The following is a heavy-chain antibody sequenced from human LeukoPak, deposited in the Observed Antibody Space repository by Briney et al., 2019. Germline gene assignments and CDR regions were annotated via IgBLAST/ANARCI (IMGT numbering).Heavy chain of an antibody. CDR2: VFRNEGGA. Sequence: GGSLRLSCAASGFTFSNYWMHWVRQAPGKGLVWVSRVFRNEGGAAYADSVKGRFTISRDNAENTLSLQMNSLRVEDTAIYYCTRPLNGFNYARGIMDVWGQGTTVTVSS. V-gene: IGHV3-74*01. J-gene: IGHJ6*02. D-gene: IGHD3-10*02. CDR1: GFTFSNYW. CDR3: TRPLNGFNYARGIMDV.